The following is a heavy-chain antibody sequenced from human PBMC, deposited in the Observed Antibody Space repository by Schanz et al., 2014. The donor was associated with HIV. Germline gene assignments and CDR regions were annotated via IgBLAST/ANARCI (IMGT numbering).Heavy chain of an antibody. CDR3: ARGLGDSSSSEPFDI. D-gene: IGHD6-6*01. V-gene: IGHV1-18*01. Sequence: QVQLVQSGAEVKKPGSSVKVSCKASGYTFTSYGISWVRQAPGQGLEWMGWISAYNGHTNYAQRLQGRVTITADESTSTAYMELRSLRSEDTAVYYCARGLGDSSSSEPFDIWGQGTKVTVSS. J-gene: IGHJ3*02. CDR1: GYTFTSYG. CDR2: ISAYNGHT.